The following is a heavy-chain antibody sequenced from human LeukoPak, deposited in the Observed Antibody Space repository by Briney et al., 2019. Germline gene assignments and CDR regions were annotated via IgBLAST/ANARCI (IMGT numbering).Heavy chain of an antibody. Sequence: GGSLRLSCAASGFTFSSYSMNWVRQAPGKGLEWVSSISSSSSYIHSADSVRGRFTISRDNAKNSLFLQMNSLKAEDTAVYYCARDEWGDAFDIWGQGTMVTVFS. CDR3: ARDEWGDAFDI. V-gene: IGHV3-21*01. CDR1: GFTFSSYS. D-gene: IGHD1-26*01. CDR2: ISSSSSYI. J-gene: IGHJ3*02.